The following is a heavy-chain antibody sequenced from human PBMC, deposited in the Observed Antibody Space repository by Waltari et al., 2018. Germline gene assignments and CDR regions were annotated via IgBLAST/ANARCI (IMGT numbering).Heavy chain of an antibody. CDR3: AKDGQYCSGGSCYVGWFDP. V-gene: IGHV3-23*01. Sequence: EVQLLESGGGLVQPGGSLRLSCAASGFTFSSYAMSWVRQAPGTGREWVSAISGSGGSTYYADSVKGRFTISRDNSKNTLYLQMNSLRAEDTAVYYCAKDGQYCSGGSCYVGWFDPWGQGTLVTVSS. CDR1: GFTFSSYA. D-gene: IGHD2-15*01. J-gene: IGHJ5*02. CDR2: ISGSGGST.